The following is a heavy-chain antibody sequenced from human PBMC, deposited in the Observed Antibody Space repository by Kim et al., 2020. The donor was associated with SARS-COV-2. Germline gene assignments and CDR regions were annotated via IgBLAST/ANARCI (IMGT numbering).Heavy chain of an antibody. CDR3: ANTAVAGRTYYYYYGMDV. J-gene: IGHJ6*02. Sequence: KGRFTISRDKSKNTLYLQMNSLRAEDTAVYYWANTAVAGRTYYYYYGMDVWGQGTTVTVSS. V-gene: IGHV3-33*03. D-gene: IGHD6-19*01.